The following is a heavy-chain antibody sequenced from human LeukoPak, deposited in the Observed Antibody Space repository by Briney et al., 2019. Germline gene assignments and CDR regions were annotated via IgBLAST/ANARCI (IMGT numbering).Heavy chain of an antibody. CDR2: IRYDGSNR. D-gene: IGHD4-17*01. V-gene: IGHV3-30*02. CDR1: GFTFTNYG. Sequence: GGSLRLSCGASGFTFTNYGMHWVRQAPGKGLEWVAFIRYDGSNRYYADSVKGRFTISRDNSKNTLYLQMNSLRAEDTAVYYCTTDRLRGDYDDYWGQGTRVSVSS. CDR3: TTDRLRGDYDDY. J-gene: IGHJ4*02.